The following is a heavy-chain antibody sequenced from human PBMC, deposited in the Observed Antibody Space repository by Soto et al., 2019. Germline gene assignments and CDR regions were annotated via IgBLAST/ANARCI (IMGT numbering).Heavy chain of an antibody. V-gene: IGHV4-59*01. CDR1: GGSISSYY. D-gene: IGHD3-3*01. CDR3: ARGPPFLEWLLSRNYYYYYMDV. CDR2: IYYSGST. J-gene: IGHJ6*03. Sequence: PSETLSLTCTVSGGSISSYYWSWIRQPPGKGLEWIGYIYYSGSTNYNPSLKSRVTISVDTSKNQFSLKLSSVTAADTAVYYCARGPPFLEWLLSRNYYYYYMDVWGKGTTVTVSS.